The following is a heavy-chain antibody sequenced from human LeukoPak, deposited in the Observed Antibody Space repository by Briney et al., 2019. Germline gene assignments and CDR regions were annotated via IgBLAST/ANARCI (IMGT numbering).Heavy chain of an antibody. CDR2: IYSGGST. CDR1: GFTVSSNY. CDR3: ARGSSGVISYADY. Sequence: GGSLRLSCAASGFTVSSNYMSWVRQAPGKGLEWVPLIYSGGSTYYADSVKGRFTISRDNSKSTLYLQMNSLRAEDTAVYYCARGSSGVISYADYWGQGTLVTVSA. D-gene: IGHD3-10*01. J-gene: IGHJ4*02. V-gene: IGHV3-66*01.